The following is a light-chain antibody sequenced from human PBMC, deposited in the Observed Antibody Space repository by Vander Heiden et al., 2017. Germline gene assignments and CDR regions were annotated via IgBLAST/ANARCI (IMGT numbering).Light chain of an antibody. Sequence: DIQLTQSPLTLSASVGDRVTITCRASQSIRSWLAWYHQEPGKAPKLLIYRAYTLESGVPSRFSGSGSGTEFTLTISSLQPDDFATYYCQQYSSYPATFGQGTKVQIK. CDR1: QSIRSW. V-gene: IGKV1-5*03. CDR2: RAY. J-gene: IGKJ1*01. CDR3: QQYSSYPAT.